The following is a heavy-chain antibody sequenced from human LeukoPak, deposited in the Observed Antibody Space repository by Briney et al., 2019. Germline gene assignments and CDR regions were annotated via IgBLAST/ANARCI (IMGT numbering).Heavy chain of an antibody. Sequence: GGSLRLSCAASGFTFSSYGMHWVRQAPGKGLEWVAVIWYGGSNKYYADSVKGRFTISRDNSKNTLYLQMNSLRAEDTAVYYGAKVPLTNYYLEVWGKGTRSPSP. CDR2: IWYGGSNK. CDR3: AKVPLTNYYLEV. CDR1: GFTFSSYG. V-gene: IGHV3-33*08. J-gene: IGHJ6*03. D-gene: IGHD1-1*01.